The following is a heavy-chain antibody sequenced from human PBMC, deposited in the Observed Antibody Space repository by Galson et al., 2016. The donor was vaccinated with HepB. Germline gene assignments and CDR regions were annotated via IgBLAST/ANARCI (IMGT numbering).Heavy chain of an antibody. CDR3: ARPARPRGPPADVFDI. CDR1: GGPFSSHA. V-gene: IGHV1-69*13. D-gene: IGHD3-3*01. Sequence: SVKVSCKASGGPFSSHAISWVRQARGQGLEWMGGVIPILGTPNYAQNLQGRLTITADESTSTAYMELSSLRSEDTAIYHCARPARPRGPPADVFDIWGQGTLVTVSS. J-gene: IGHJ4*02. CDR2: VIPILGTP.